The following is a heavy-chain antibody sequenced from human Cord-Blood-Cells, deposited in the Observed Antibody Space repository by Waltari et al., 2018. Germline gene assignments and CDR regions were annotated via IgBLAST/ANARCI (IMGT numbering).Heavy chain of an antibody. CDR2: INRDGSST. J-gene: IGHJ4*02. V-gene: IGHV3-74*01. CDR1: GFTFSSYW. Sequence: EVQLVESGGGLVQPGGSWRLSCAASGFTFSSYWMHGGRQAPGKGLVGVSRINRDGSSTSYADSVKGRFTSSRDNAKNTRYLQMNSLRAEDTAVCYCARANWNYDYWGQGTLVTVSS. CDR3: ARANWNYDY. D-gene: IGHD1-1*01.